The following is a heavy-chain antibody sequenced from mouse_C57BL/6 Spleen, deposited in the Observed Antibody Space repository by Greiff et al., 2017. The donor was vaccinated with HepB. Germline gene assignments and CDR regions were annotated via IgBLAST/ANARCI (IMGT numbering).Heavy chain of an antibody. J-gene: IGHJ2*01. V-gene: IGHV1-69*01. CDR1: GYTFTSYW. Sequence: QVQLQQPGAELVMPGASVKLSCKASGYTFTSYWMHWVKQRPGQGLEWIGEIDPSDSYTNYNQKFKGKSTLTVDKSSSTAYMQLSSLTSEDSAVYYCARADGGVFDYWGQGTTLTVSS. CDR2: IDPSDSYT. CDR3: ARADGGVFDY.